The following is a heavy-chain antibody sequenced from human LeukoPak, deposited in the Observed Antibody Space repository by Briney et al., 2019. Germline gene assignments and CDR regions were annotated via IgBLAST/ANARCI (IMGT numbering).Heavy chain of an antibody. D-gene: IGHD5-24*01. CDR2: ISSSSSTI. V-gene: IGHV3-48*01. CDR3: ARGRSRDGYDSDY. J-gene: IGHJ4*02. Sequence: GGSLRLSCAASGFTFSSYSMNWVRQAPGKGLEWVSYISSSSSTIYYADSVKGRFTISRDNAKNSLYLQMNSLRAEDTAVYYCARGRSRDGYDSDYWGQGTLVTVSS. CDR1: GFTFSSYS.